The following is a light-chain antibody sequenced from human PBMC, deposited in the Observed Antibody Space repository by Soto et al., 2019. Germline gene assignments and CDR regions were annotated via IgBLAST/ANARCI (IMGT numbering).Light chain of an antibody. CDR2: DVS. CDR3: SSYTSSSTLP. Sequence: QSVLTQPASVSGSPGQSITISCTGTSSDVGGYNYVSWYQQHPGKAPKLMIYDVSNRPSGVSNRFSGSKSGNTASLTISGIQAEDEADYYCSSYTSSSTLPFGTGTKLTVL. J-gene: IGLJ1*01. CDR1: SSDVGGYNY. V-gene: IGLV2-14*01.